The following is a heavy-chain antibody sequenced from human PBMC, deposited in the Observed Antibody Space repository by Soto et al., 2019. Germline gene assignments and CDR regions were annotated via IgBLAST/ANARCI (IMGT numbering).Heavy chain of an antibody. CDR3: ARYQYGRVSTCFGYPAV. Sequence: QVQLLQSGSLLKRPGSSVKISCQASGDTFITHSLTWVRQAPGQGPEWVGRIIPILGITDYAQKFQGRVTLTTDKTTSTAYMVLGSLTSEGTAIYYSARYQYGRVSTCFGYPAVWGTGTTVIVSS. CDR2: IIPILGIT. D-gene: IGHD3-10*01. J-gene: IGHJ6*03. CDR1: GDTFITHS. V-gene: IGHV1-69*02.